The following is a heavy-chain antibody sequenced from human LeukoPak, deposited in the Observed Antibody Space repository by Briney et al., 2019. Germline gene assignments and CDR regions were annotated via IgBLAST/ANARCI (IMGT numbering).Heavy chain of an antibody. D-gene: IGHD4-17*01. CDR2: IYYSGST. CDR3: ARSYGDYITGAYAFDV. Sequence: SETLSLTCTVSGGSISSYYWSWIRQPPEKGLEWIGYIYYSGSTNYNPSLKSRLTISVDTSKNQFSLKLSSVTAADTAVYYCARSYGDYITGAYAFDVWGQGTMVTVSS. J-gene: IGHJ3*01. CDR1: GGSISSYY. V-gene: IGHV4-59*08.